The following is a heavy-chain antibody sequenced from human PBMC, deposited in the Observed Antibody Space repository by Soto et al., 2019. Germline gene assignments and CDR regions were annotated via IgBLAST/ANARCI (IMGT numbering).Heavy chain of an antibody. Sequence: GASVKVSCKASGGTFSSYTVSWVRQAPGQGLEWMGRIIASHGIANYAQKFQGRVTITTDTSASTAYMELSSLRSEDTAVYYCAVWQLVIPGNWGQGTLVTVSS. J-gene: IGHJ4*02. CDR3: AVWQLVIPGN. V-gene: IGHV1-69*02. CDR1: GGTFSSYT. D-gene: IGHD6-13*01. CDR2: IIASHGIA.